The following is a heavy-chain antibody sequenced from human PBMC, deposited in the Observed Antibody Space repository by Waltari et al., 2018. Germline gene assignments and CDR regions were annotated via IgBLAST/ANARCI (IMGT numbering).Heavy chain of an antibody. Sequence: EVQLVESGGGLVKPGGSLRLSCAASGFTFSSMNWVRQAPGKGLEWVSSTSSSSSYISYADSVKGLFTISSDNAKTSLYLQLNSLRAEDTSVYYCSRATRPMDAFDIWCQGTMVTVSS. V-gene: IGHV3-21*01. J-gene: IGHJ3*02. CDR2: TSSSSSYI. CDR1: GFTFSS. CDR3: SRATRPMDAFDI.